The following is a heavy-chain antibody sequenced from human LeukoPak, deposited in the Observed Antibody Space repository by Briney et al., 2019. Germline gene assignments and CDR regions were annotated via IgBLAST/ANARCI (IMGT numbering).Heavy chain of an antibody. D-gene: IGHD3-10*01. CDR3: AKEGAWVNYYGSGSYNHVDY. V-gene: IGHV3-23*01. CDR2: ISGSGGST. Sequence: PVGSLRLSCAASVFTFSSYAMSWVRQAPGKGLEWVSAISGSGGSTYYADPVKGRFTISRDNSKNTLYLQMNSLRAEDTAVYYCAKEGAWVNYYGSGSYNHVDYRGQGTLVTVSS. J-gene: IGHJ4*02. CDR1: VFTFSSYA.